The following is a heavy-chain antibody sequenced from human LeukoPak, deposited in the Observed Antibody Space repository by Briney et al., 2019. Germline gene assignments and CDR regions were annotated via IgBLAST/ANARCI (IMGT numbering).Heavy chain of an antibody. CDR2: ISGGGGST. CDR3: AKLTSGYDFDY. Sequence: GGSLRLSCAASGFTFSSYGMSWVRQAPGKGLEWVSAISGGGGSTYYADSVKGRFTISRDNSKNTLYLQMNSLRAEDTAVYYCAKLTSGYDFDYWGQGTLVTVSS. CDR1: GFTFSSYG. D-gene: IGHD5-12*01. V-gene: IGHV3-23*01. J-gene: IGHJ4*02.